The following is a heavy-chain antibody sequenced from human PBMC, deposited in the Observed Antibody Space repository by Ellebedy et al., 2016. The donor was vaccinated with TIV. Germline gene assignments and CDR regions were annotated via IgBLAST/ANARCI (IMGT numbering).Heavy chain of an antibody. D-gene: IGHD4-17*01. V-gene: IGHV4-31*03. J-gene: IGHJ5*02. Sequence: MPSETLSLTCTVSGGSVSSGGYYWSWIRQHPGKGLEWIGNIYYSGSTYNNPSLKSRVTISLDTSKNQFSLTWTSVTAADTAVYYCPRLTVTTLLEYNWFDPWGQGTLVTVTS. CDR3: PRLTVTTLLEYNWFDP. CDR1: GGSVSSGGYY. CDR2: IYYSGST.